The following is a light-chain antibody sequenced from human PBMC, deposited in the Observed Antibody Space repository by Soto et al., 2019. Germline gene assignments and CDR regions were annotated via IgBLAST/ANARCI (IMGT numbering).Light chain of an antibody. CDR2: AAS. J-gene: IGKJ5*01. V-gene: IGKV1-16*02. CDR3: QQYNIYPT. CDR1: QGIRHD. Sequence: IEMTQSPSSLSVSVGDRVTITCRASQGIRHDLGWYQQKPGKAPKSLIYAASSLLSGVPSKFSGSGSGTDFTLTISSLQPEDFATYYCQQYNIYPTFGQGTRLEIK.